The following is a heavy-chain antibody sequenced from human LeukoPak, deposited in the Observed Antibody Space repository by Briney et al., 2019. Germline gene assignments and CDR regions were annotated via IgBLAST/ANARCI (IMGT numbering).Heavy chain of an antibody. D-gene: IGHD3-9*01. CDR3: ARGSQLRYFDWSQNWFDP. Sequence: ASVKVSCKASGYTFTGYYMHWVRQAPGQGLERMGWINPNSGGTNYAQKFQGWVTMTRDTSISTAYMELSRLRSDDTAVYYCARGSQLRYFDWSQNWFDPWGQGTLVTVSS. CDR1: GYTFTGYY. CDR2: INPNSGGT. J-gene: IGHJ5*02. V-gene: IGHV1-2*04.